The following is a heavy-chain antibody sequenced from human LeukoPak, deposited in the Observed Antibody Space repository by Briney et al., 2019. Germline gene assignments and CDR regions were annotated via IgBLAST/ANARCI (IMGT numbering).Heavy chain of an antibody. J-gene: IGHJ4*02. CDR1: GFTFTGYY. V-gene: IGHV1-18*04. Sequence: GASVKVSCKASGFTFTGYYMHWVRQAPGQGLEWMGWISAYNGNTNYAQKLQGRVTMTTDTSTSTVYMELRSLRSDDTAVYYCARDLSLIVGANRGDFDYWGQGTLVTVSS. CDR3: ARDLSLIVGANRGDFDY. CDR2: ISAYNGNT. D-gene: IGHD1-26*01.